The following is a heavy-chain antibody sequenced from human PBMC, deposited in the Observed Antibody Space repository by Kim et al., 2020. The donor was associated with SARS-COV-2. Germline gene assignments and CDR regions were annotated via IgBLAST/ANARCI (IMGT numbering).Heavy chain of an antibody. Sequence: GGSLRLSCAASGFTFSSYEMNWVRQAPGKGLEWVSYISSSGSTIYYADSVKGRFTISRDNAKNSLYLQMNSLRAEDTAVYYCARDERGYSGYETYYYYGMDVWGQGPTVTVSS. J-gene: IGHJ6*02. CDR2: ISSSGSTI. CDR3: ARDERGYSGYETYYYYGMDV. CDR1: GFTFSSYE. V-gene: IGHV3-48*03. D-gene: IGHD5-12*01.